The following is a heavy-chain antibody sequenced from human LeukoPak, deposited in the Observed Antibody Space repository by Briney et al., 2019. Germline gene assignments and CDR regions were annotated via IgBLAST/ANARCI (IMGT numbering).Heavy chain of an antibody. Sequence: ASVKVSCKASGYTFTGYYMHWVRRAPGQGLEWMGWINPNSGGTNYAQKFQGRVTMTRDTSISTAYMELSRLRSDDTAVYYCARDYISPRRYDYVWGSYRPLDYWGQGTLVTVSS. CDR1: GYTFTGYY. D-gene: IGHD3-16*02. J-gene: IGHJ4*02. CDR3: ARDYISPRRYDYVWGSYRPLDY. V-gene: IGHV1-2*02. CDR2: INPNSGGT.